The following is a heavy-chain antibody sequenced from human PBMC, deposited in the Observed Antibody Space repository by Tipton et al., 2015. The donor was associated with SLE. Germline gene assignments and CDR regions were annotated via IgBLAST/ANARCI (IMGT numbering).Heavy chain of an antibody. CDR1: GGSISSSNYY. D-gene: IGHD1-1*01. CDR3: ARVPGLERSYSYVDYMDV. CDR2: MYFSGRP. Sequence: TLSLTCTVSGGSISSSNYYWGWIRQPPGKGLEYIGNMYFSGRPSYNPSLKSRVTISGATSKNQFSLKLSSVTAADTAVYYCARVPGLERSYSYVDYMDVWGKGTTVTVSS. J-gene: IGHJ6*03. V-gene: IGHV4-39*07.